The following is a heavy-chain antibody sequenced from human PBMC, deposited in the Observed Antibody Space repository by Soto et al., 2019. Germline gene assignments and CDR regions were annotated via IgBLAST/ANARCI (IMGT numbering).Heavy chain of an antibody. CDR1: GFTFSNFW. CDR3: ARDRAMDDY. V-gene: IGHV3-7*03. J-gene: IGHJ4*02. CDR2: IRQDGSEK. D-gene: IGHD5-18*01. Sequence: EVQLVESGGGLVQPGRSLRLSCAASGFTFSNFWMNWVRQAPGKGLEWVANIRQDGSEKNYVDSVKGRFTISRDNAKNSVYLQMNSLRGEDTAVYYCARDRAMDDYWGQGTLVTVSP.